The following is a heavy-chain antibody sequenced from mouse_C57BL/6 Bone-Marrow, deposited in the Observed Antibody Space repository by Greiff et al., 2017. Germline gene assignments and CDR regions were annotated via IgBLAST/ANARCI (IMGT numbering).Heavy chain of an antibody. CDR3: AREGIMDY. CDR1: GYTFTSYW. V-gene: IGHV1-61*01. CDR2: IYPSDSET. D-gene: IGHD3-3*01. Sequence: VKLSCKASGYTFTSYWMDWVKQRPGQGLEWIGNIYPSDSETHYNQKFKDKATLTVDKSSSTAYMQLSSLTSEDSAVYYCAREGIMDYWGQGTSVTVSS. J-gene: IGHJ4*01.